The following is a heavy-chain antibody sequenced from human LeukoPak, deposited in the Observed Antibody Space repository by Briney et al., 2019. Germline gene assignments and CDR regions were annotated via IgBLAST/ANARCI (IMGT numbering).Heavy chain of an antibody. Sequence: GGSLRLSCAASGFTFSSYTMTWVRQAPGKGLEWVSGIGGSGGSTYYADSVKGRFTISRDNSKNALYLQMNSLRAEDTAVYYCAKAEGSAGYYYDSTGYYNLDYWGQGTLVTVSS. J-gene: IGHJ4*02. CDR1: GFTFSSYT. CDR2: IGGSGGST. CDR3: AKAEGSAGYYYDSTGYYNLDY. V-gene: IGHV3-23*01. D-gene: IGHD3-22*01.